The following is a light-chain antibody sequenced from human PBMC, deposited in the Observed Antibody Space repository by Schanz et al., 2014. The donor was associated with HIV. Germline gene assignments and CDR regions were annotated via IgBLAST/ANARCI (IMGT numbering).Light chain of an antibody. V-gene: IGKV3-11*01. J-gene: IGKJ3*01. CDR2: DAS. Sequence: DIVLTQSPATLSLSPGERATLSCRASQSVSSYLAWYQQKPGQAPRLLIYDASNRATGIPARFSGSGSGTDFTLTISSLEPEDFAVYYCHHYGTSPPAFTFGPGTKVDIK. CDR3: HHYGTSPPAFT. CDR1: QSVSSY.